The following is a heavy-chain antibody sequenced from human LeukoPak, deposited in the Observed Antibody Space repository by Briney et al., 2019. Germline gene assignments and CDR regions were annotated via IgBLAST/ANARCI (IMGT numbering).Heavy chain of an antibody. CDR1: GDSISNPGYS. CDR2: IYHSGST. CDR3: ARDSDGGSYDH. J-gene: IGHJ4*02. Sequence: SETLSLTCAVSGDSISNPGYSWSWIRQPSGKGLEWIGYIYHSGSTFYNPSLRSRATISLDGSRNQFSLKLTSVTAADTAVYYCARDSDGGSYDHWGQGILVIVSS. D-gene: IGHD2-15*01. V-gene: IGHV4-30-2*01.